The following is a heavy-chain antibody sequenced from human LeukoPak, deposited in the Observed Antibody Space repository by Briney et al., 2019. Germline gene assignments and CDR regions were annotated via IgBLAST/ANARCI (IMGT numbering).Heavy chain of an antibody. Sequence: VASVKVSCKASGYTFIGYDIHWVRQATGQGLEWMGWMDTNSDNTIYAQKFQGRVTMTRNTSMSTAYMELRSLRSEDTAVYYCMSTSNWGSFILDYWGQGTLVTVSS. CDR2: MDTNSDNT. D-gene: IGHD7-27*01. CDR1: GYTFIGYD. V-gene: IGHV1-8*01. J-gene: IGHJ4*02. CDR3: MSTSNWGSFILDY.